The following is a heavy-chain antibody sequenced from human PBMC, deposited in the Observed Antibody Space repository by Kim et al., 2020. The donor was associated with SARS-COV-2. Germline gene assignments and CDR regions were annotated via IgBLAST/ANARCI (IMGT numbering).Heavy chain of an antibody. CDR2: ISYDGSNK. J-gene: IGHJ2*01. CDR3: AKDWGYCSGGSCFIRRY. D-gene: IGHD2-15*01. CDR1: GFTFSSYG. V-gene: IGHV3-30*18. Sequence: GGSLRLSCAASGFTFSSYGMHWVRQAPGKGLEWVAVISYDGSNKYYADSVKGRFTIFRDNSKNTLYLQMNSLRAKDTAVYYCAKDWGYCSGGSCFIRRY.